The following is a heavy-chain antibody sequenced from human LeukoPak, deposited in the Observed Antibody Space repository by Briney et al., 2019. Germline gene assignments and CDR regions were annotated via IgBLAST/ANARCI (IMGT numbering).Heavy chain of an antibody. CDR3: ARTIWFGEVYFDY. CDR2: IYYSGST. V-gene: IGHV4-31*11. Sequence: SETLSLTCVVSNGSISSSNWWSWIRQHPGKGLEWIGYIYYSGSTYYNPSLKSRVTISVDTSKNQFSLKLSSVTAADTAVYYCARTIWFGEVYFDYWGQGTLVTVSS. J-gene: IGHJ4*02. CDR1: NGSISSSNW. D-gene: IGHD3-10*01.